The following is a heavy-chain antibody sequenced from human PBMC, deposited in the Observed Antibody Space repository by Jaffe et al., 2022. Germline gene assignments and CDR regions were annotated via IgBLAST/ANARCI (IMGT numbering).Heavy chain of an antibody. CDR3: AKISTTLTTHFDY. Sequence: EVHLSEFGGGLVQPGGSLRLSCTASGFMFANYAMTWVRQAPGKGLECICTISGGGGNTFYAESVKGRFTVSRDNTQSTLFLQMNSLRADDTAVYYCAKISTTLTTHFDYWGQGALVTVSS. CDR1: GFMFANYA. CDR2: ISGGGGNT. V-gene: IGHV3-23*01. D-gene: IGHD4-17*01. J-gene: IGHJ4*02.